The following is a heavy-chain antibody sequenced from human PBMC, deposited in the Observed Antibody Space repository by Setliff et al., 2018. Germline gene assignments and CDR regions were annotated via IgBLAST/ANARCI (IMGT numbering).Heavy chain of an antibody. CDR3: ARAPRYFDPTGSYFDY. D-gene: IGHD3-9*01. V-gene: IGHV4-39*07. J-gene: IGHJ4*02. CDR1: GGSISDASI. Sequence: SETLSLTCTFSGGSISDASIMAWIRQPPGKGLEWIGSMYYGGGGSTYYNASLKSRVTISVDTSKNQFSLKLNSVTAADTAVYYCARAPRYFDPTGSYFDYWGQGTLVTVSS. CDR2: MYYGGGGST.